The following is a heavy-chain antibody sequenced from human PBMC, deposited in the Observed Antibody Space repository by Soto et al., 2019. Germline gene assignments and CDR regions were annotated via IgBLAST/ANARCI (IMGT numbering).Heavy chain of an antibody. J-gene: IGHJ5*02. CDR2: IYYSGST. D-gene: IGHD3-16*02. CDR1: GGSISSGDYY. CDR3: ARVIMITFGGVIVSGSWFDP. Sequence: SETLSLTCTVSGGSISSGDYYWSWIRQPPGKGLEWIGYIYYSGSTYYNPSLKSRVTISVDTSKNQFSLKLSSVTAADTAVYYCARVIMITFGGVIVSGSWFDPWGQGTLATVS. V-gene: IGHV4-30-4*08.